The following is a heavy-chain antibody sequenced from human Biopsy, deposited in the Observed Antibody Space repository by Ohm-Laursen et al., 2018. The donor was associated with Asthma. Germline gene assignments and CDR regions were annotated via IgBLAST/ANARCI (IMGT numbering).Heavy chain of an antibody. CDR3: ARISGHRGY. CDR2: IRNSSSAI. D-gene: IGHD5-12*01. Sequence: SLRLSCSASGFTFRNYGMHWVRQAPGMGLEWVSYIRNSSSAIYYADSVKGRFTISRDNAKNSLYLQMNSLRAEDTAVYYCARISGHRGYWGQGTLVTVSS. V-gene: IGHV3-48*01. J-gene: IGHJ4*02. CDR1: GFTFRNYG.